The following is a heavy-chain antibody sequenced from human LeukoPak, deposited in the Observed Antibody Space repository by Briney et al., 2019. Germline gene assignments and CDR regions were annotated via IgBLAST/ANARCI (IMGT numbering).Heavy chain of an antibody. CDR3: ARPRQDDFWSGTLAS. CDR1: GATFSSYA. Sequence: ASVKVSCKASGATFSSYAISRVRQAPGQGLEWMGRIIPIIGTANYAPKFQGRVTITTDESTSTAYMELSSLRSEDTAVYYCARPRQDDFWSGTLASWGQGTLVTVSS. D-gene: IGHD3-3*01. CDR2: IIPIIGTA. V-gene: IGHV1-69*05. J-gene: IGHJ5*01.